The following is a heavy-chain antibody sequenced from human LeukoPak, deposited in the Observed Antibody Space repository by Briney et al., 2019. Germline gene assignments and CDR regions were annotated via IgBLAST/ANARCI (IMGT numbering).Heavy chain of an antibody. J-gene: IGHJ6*04. D-gene: IGHD5-12*01. CDR3: AREGAYSGYQTDYYYGMDV. CDR2: ISSSGSTI. CDR1: GFTFSSYE. V-gene: IGHV3-48*03. Sequence: GGSLRLSCAASGFTFSSYEMNWVRQAPGKGLEWVSYISSSGSTIYYADSVKGRFTISRDNAKNSLYLQMNSLRAEDTAVYYCAREGAYSGYQTDYYYGMDVWGKGTTVTVSP.